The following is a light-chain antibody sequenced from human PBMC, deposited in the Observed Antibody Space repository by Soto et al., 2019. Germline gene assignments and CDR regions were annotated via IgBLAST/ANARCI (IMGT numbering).Light chain of an antibody. Sequence: QSVLTQPASVSGSPGQSVAISCTGTSSDVGAYNYVSWYQQHPGKAPKLLLSEVSNRPSGVSDRFSGSKSGNTASLTISGLQAEDEADYYCSSLTTSFTDVFGTGTKLTVL. CDR3: SSLTTSFTDV. CDR1: SSDVGAYNY. V-gene: IGLV2-14*01. J-gene: IGLJ1*01. CDR2: EVS.